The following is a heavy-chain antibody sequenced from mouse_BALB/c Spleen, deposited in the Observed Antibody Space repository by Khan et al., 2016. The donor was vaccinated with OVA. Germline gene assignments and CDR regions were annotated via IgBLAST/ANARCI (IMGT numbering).Heavy chain of an antibody. CDR2: ISYSGST. CDR1: GYSITSGYG. J-gene: IGHJ2*01. V-gene: IGHV3-2*02. Sequence: EVQLQESGPGLVKPSQSLSLTCTITGYSITSGYGWNWNRQFPGNKLECMGYISYSGSTNYNHTLKSRISITRDTSKNQFFLQLNFLTTEDIATYYCARTARIKFWGQGTTLTVAS. D-gene: IGHD1-2*01. CDR3: ARTARIKF.